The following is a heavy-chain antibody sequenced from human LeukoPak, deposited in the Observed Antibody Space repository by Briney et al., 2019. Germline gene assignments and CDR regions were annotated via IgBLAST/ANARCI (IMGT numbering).Heavy chain of an antibody. J-gene: IGHJ4*02. CDR3: ACTEYSSSPFEY. Sequence: PSETLSLTCTVSGGSISSYYWSWIRQPPGKGLEWIGYISYSGSTNYNPSLKSRVTISLDTSKNQFSLNLRSVTAADTAVYYCACTEYSSSPFEYWGQGILVTVSS. CDR1: GGSISSYY. CDR2: ISYSGST. D-gene: IGHD6-6*01. V-gene: IGHV4-59*01.